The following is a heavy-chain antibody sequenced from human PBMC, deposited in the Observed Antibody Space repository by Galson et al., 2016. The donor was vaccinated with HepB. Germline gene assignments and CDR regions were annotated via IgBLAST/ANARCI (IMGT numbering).Heavy chain of an antibody. CDR1: GGSISSSSYY. CDR3: ARTLKFRDDYNKNYYYHGMDV. CDR2: IYYSGST. V-gene: IGHV4-39*01. Sequence: SETLSLTCTVSGGSISSSSYYWGWIRQPPGRGLEWIGNIYYSGSTYYKPSLKSRVTISADTSKNKFSLKLSSVTAADTAIYYCARTLKFRDDYNKNYYYHGMDVWGKGTTVTISS. J-gene: IGHJ6*04. D-gene: IGHD5-24*01.